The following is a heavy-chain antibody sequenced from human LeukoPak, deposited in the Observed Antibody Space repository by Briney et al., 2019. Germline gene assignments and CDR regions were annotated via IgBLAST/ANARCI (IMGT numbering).Heavy chain of an antibody. CDR2: ICGSGGST. Sequence: GGSLRLSCAPSVFTFSSYAMSWVRQAPGEGLEWVSGICGSGGSTYYADSVKGRFTISRDNSKNTLYLQMNSLRAEDTAVYYFEKDSFLGSSGWYYFDYWGQGTLVTVSS. CDR1: VFTFSSYA. J-gene: IGHJ4*02. V-gene: IGHV3-23*01. CDR3: EKDSFLGSSGWYYFDY. D-gene: IGHD6-19*01.